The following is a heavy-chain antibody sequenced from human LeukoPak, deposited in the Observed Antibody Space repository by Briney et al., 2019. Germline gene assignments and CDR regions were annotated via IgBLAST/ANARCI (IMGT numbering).Heavy chain of an antibody. D-gene: IGHD3-10*01. V-gene: IGHV3-48*03. CDR1: GFTFSSYE. CDR2: ISGSGSTI. Sequence: GGSLRLSCAASGFTFSSYEMNWVRQAPGKGLEWISYISGSGSTIYYADSVKGRFTISRDNAKNSLYLQMNSLRAEDTAVYYCARDVGSGDAFDIWGQGTMVTVSS. CDR3: ARDVGSGDAFDI. J-gene: IGHJ3*02.